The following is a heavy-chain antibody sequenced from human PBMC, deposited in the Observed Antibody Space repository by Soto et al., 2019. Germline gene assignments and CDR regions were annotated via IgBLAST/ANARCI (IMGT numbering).Heavy chain of an antibody. CDR3: ARAGGLYCRSTTCYNYFDY. CDR2: INSDGSTT. V-gene: IGHV3-74*01. D-gene: IGHD2-2*02. Sequence: GGSLRLSCAASGFTFSDYWMHWVRQVPGKGLVWVSRINSDGSTTTYADSVKGRFTISRDNAKNTLYLQMDSLRAEDTAAYHCARAGGLYCRSTTCYNYFDYLGQGTLVTVSS. J-gene: IGHJ4*02. CDR1: GFTFSDYW.